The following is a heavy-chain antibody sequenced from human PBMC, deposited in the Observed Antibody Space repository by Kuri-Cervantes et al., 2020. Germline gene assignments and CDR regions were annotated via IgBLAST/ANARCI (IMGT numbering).Heavy chain of an antibody. V-gene: IGHV1-2*04. Sequence: ASVKVSCKASGYTFAGYYMHWVRQAPGQGLEWMGWINPNSGGTNYAQKFQGWVTMTRDTSISTAYMELSRLRSDDTAVYYCARGTEDIVVVVANEKGVNYYYYYYMDVWGKGTTVTVSS. J-gene: IGHJ6*03. CDR1: GYTFAGYY. CDR2: INPNSGGT. CDR3: ARGTEDIVVVVANEKGVNYYYYYYMDV. D-gene: IGHD2-15*01.